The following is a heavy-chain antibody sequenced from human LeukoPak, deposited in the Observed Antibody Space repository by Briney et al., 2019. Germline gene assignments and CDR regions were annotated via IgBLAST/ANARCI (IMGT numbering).Heavy chain of an antibody. CDR3: AELGITMIGGV. D-gene: IGHD3-10*02. CDR2: ISSSGSTI. CDR1: GFTFSSYE. J-gene: IGHJ6*04. Sequence: GGSLRLFCAASGFTFSSYEMNWVRQAPGKGLEWVSYISSSGSTIYYADSVKGRFTISRDNAKNSLYLQMNSLRAEDTAVYYCAELGITMIGGVWGKGTTVTVSS. V-gene: IGHV3-48*03.